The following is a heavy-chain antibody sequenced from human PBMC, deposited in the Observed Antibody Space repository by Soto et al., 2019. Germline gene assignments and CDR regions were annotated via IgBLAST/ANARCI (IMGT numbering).Heavy chain of an antibody. Sequence: VASVKVSCKASGGTFSSYAISWVRQAPGQGLEWMGGIIPIFGTANYAQKFQGRVTITADESTSTAYMELSSLRSEDTAVYYCAREAEPEHRAKYTAEAGILLDYWGQGTLVTVSS. CDR1: GGTFSSYA. CDR2: IIPIFGTA. J-gene: IGHJ4*02. D-gene: IGHD6-13*01. V-gene: IGHV1-69*13. CDR3: AREAEPEHRAKYTAEAGILLDY.